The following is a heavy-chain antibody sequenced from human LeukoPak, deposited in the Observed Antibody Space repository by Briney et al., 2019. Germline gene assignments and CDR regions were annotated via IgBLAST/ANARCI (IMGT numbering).Heavy chain of an antibody. CDR3: AKDLLAAAVDY. CDR2: ISYDGSNK. V-gene: IGHV3-30*18. CDR1: GFTFSSYG. J-gene: IGHJ4*02. Sequence: GGSLRLSCAASGFTFSSYGMHWVRQAPGKGLEWVAVISYDGSNKYYADSVKGRFTISRDNSKNTLYPQMNSLRAEDTAVYYCAKDLLAAAVDYWGEGTLVTVSS. D-gene: IGHD6-13*01.